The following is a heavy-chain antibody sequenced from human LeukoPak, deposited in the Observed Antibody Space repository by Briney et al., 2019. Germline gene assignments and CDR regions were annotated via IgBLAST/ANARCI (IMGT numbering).Heavy chain of an antibody. V-gene: IGHV3-21*01. Sequence: GGSLRLSCAVSGFTFSSYSMNWVRQAPGKGLEWVSSISSSSSYIYYADSVKGRFTISRDNAKNSLYLQMNSLRAEDTAVYYCARDRGSYFDYWGQGTLVTVSS. CDR3: ARDRGSYFDY. CDR1: GFTFSSYS. J-gene: IGHJ4*02. D-gene: IGHD1-26*01. CDR2: ISSSSSYI.